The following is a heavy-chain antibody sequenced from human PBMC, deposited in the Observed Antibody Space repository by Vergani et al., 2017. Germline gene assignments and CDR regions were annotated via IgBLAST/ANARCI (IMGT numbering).Heavy chain of an antibody. V-gene: IGHV1-2*02. CDR3: ARERPPRVDTEMVTRYGMDV. CDR2: INPNSGGT. Sequence: QVQLVQSGAEVKKPGSSVKVSCKASGYTFTGYYMHWVRQAPGQGLEWMGWINPNSGGTNYAQKFQGRVTMTRDTSISTAYMELSRLRSDDTAVYYCARERPPRVDTEMVTRYGMDVWGQGTTVTVSS. D-gene: IGHD5-18*01. J-gene: IGHJ6*02. CDR1: GYTFTGYY.